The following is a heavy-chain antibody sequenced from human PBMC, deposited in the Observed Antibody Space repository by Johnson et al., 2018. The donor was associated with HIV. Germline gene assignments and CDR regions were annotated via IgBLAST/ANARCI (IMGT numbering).Heavy chain of an antibody. CDR3: AKGRSPRIQLRTWAFDI. J-gene: IGHJ3*02. D-gene: IGHD5-18*01. CDR1: GFTFSNYW. CDR2: ISIDGSRT. Sequence: VQLVESGGGLVQPGGSLRLSCVVSGFTFSNYWMEWVRQAPGEGLVWVSRISIDGSRTTYADSVKGRFTISRDNAKNTLYLEMNSLRAEDTAVYYCAKGRSPRIQLRTWAFDIWGQGTMVIVSS. V-gene: IGHV3-74*02.